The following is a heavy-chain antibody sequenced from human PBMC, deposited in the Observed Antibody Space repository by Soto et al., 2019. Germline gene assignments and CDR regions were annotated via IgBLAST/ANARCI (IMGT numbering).Heavy chain of an antibody. CDR2: ISAYNGNT. D-gene: IGHD6-19*01. V-gene: IGHV1-18*01. J-gene: IGHJ4*02. CDR1: GYTFTSYG. Sequence: ASVKVSCKASGYTFTSYGISWVRQAPGQGLEWMGWISAYNGNTNYAQKLQGRVTMTTDTSTSTAYMELRSLRSDDTAVYYCARHKAAIAVAGKFDYWGQGTLVTVSS. CDR3: ARHKAAIAVAGKFDY.